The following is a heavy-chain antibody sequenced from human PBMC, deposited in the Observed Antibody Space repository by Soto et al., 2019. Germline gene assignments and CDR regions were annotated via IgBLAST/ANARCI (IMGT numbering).Heavy chain of an antibody. V-gene: IGHV1-69*13. D-gene: IGHD4-4*01. Sequence: SVKVSCKASGGAFSSYVISWVRQAPGQGLEWMGGIIPIFGTANYAQTFQGRVTITADESTRTAYMELNSLRSEDTAFYYCARGVEMTTMSHFNYWGQVNPVTVSP. CDR1: GGAFSSYV. CDR3: ARGVEMTTMSHFNY. CDR2: IIPIFGTA. J-gene: IGHJ4*02.